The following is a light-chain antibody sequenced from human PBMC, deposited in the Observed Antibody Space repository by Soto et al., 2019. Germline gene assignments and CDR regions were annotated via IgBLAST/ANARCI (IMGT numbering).Light chain of an antibody. Sequence: IVLTQSPGTLSLSPVERATLSCRASQSVSSSYLAWYQQKPGQAPRLLIYGASSRATGIPDRFSGSGSGTDFTLTISRLEPEDFAVYYCQQYGSSPNTFGQGTKVDIK. CDR2: GAS. J-gene: IGKJ2*01. CDR1: QSVSSSY. CDR3: QQYGSSPNT. V-gene: IGKV3-20*01.